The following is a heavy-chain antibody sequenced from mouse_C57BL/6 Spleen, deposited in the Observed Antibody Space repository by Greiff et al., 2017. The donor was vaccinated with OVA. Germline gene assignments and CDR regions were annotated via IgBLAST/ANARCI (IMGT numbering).Heavy chain of an antibody. CDR2: IYPRSGNT. D-gene: IGHD2-5*01. CDR3: ARGNYSNYPAWFAY. CDR1: GYTFTSYG. J-gene: IGHJ3*01. Sequence: VKLMESGAELARPGASVKLSCKASGYTFTSYGISWVKQRTGQGLEWIGEIYPRSGNTYYNEKFKGKATLTADKSSSTAYMELRSLTSEDSAVYFCARGNYSNYPAWFAYWGQGTLVTVSA. V-gene: IGHV1-81*01.